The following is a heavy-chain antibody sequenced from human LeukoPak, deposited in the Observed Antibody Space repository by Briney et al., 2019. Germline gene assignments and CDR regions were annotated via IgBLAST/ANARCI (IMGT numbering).Heavy chain of an antibody. Sequence: ASVKVSCKASGYTFTGYYMHWVRQAPGQGLEWMGWINPYSGGTNNAQKFQGRVTMTRDTSISTAYMELSRLRSDDTAVYYCARVYARYCSGGSCYSWLGYWGQGTLVTVSS. D-gene: IGHD2-15*01. V-gene: IGHV1-2*02. CDR1: GYTFTGYY. J-gene: IGHJ4*02. CDR2: INPYSGGT. CDR3: ARVYARYCSGGSCYSWLGY.